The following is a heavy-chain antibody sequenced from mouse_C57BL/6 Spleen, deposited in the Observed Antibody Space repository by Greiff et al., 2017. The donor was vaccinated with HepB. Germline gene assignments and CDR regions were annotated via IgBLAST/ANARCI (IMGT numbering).Heavy chain of an antibody. V-gene: IGHV1-82*01. J-gene: IGHJ3*01. D-gene: IGHD2-4*01. CDR3: ARGIPSLYDYGGFAY. CDR2: IYPGDGDT. CDR1: GYAFSSSW. Sequence: QVQLQQSGPELVKPGASVKISCKASGYAFSSSWMNWVKQRPGKGLEWIGRIYPGDGDTNYNGKFKGKATLTADKSSSTAYMQLSSLTSEDSAVYFCARGIPSLYDYGGFAYWGQGTLVTVSA.